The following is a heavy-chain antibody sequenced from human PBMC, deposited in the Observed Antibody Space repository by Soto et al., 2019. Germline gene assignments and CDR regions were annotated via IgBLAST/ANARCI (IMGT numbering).Heavy chain of an antibody. V-gene: IGHV4-34*01. CDR1: RLSFSGYY. J-gene: IGHJ4*02. D-gene: IGHD1-26*01. Sequence: LTCAVYRLSFSGYYLSWIRQPPGKGLEWIGEINHSGSTNYNPSLKSRVTISVDTSKNQFSLKMSSVTAADTAVYYWARRSGSYFFYFDYWGQGTLVTVSS. CDR2: INHSGST. CDR3: ARRSGSYFFYFDY.